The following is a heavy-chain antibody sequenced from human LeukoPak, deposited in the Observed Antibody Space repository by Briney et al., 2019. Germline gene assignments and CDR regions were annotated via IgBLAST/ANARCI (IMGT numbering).Heavy chain of an antibody. J-gene: IGHJ3*02. Sequence: SGTLSLTCAVSGGSISSSNWWSWVRQPPGKGLEWIGEIYHGGSTNYNPSLKSRVTISVDKSKNQFSLKLSSVTAADTAVYYCARDGKMVGATHDAFDIWGQGTMVTVSS. CDR1: GGSISSSNW. CDR3: ARDGKMVGATHDAFDI. CDR2: IYHGGST. D-gene: IGHD1-26*01. V-gene: IGHV4-4*02.